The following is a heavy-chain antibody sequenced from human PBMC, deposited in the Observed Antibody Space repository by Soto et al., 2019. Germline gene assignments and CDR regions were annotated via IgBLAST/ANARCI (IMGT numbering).Heavy chain of an antibody. V-gene: IGHV3-23*01. CDR2: ISGSGGST. CDR3: ARETGYSSGGGAFDI. J-gene: IGHJ3*02. CDR1: GITFSSYA. Sequence: EVQLLESGGGLVQPGGSLRLSCAASGITFSSYAMSWVRQAPGKGLEWVSAISGSGGSTYYADSVKGRFTISRDNSKNTLYLQMNSLRAEDTAVYECARETGYSSGGGAFDIWGQGTMVTVSS. D-gene: IGHD6-19*01.